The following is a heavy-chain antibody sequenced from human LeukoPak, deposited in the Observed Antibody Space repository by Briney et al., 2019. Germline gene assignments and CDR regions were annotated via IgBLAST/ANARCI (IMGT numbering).Heavy chain of an antibody. CDR2: MNPNSGNT. CDR1: GYTFTSYD. Sequence: ASVKVSCKASGYTFTSYDINWVRQATGHGLEWMGWMNPNSGNTGYAQKFQGRVTITRNTSISTAYMELSSLRSEDTAVYYCARYRGYSYGSDYWGQGTLVTVSS. D-gene: IGHD5-18*01. J-gene: IGHJ4*02. CDR3: ARYRGYSYGSDY. V-gene: IGHV1-8*03.